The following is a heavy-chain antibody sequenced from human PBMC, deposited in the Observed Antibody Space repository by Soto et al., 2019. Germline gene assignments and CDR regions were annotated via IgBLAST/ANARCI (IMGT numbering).Heavy chain of an antibody. CDR2: IGTLSDT. D-gene: IGHD3-10*01. CDR1: GFAFSTFD. Sequence: GGSLRLSCAGSGFAFSTFDIHWVRQAPGKGLEWVSGIGTLSDTFYAASVQGRFTISRQNAKNSVYLQMNSLRAGDTAFYYCARGRSFSYDSTPPPMFNPWGQGTLVTVSS. CDR3: ARGRSFSYDSTPPPMFNP. J-gene: IGHJ5*02. V-gene: IGHV3-13*01.